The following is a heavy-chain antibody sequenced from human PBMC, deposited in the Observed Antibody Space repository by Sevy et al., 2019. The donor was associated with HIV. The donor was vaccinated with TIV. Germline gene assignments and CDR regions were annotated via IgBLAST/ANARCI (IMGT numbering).Heavy chain of an antibody. Sequence: GGSLRLSCAASGFTFNKYSLSWVRQPPGKGLEWVATLSFGCGEINYADSVKGRFTISRDNSKNSFYLQMNNLRAEDTALYYCAREGCSKPHDYWGQGTLVTVSS. V-gene: IGHV3-23*01. CDR3: AREGCSKPHDY. CDR1: GFTFNKYS. J-gene: IGHJ4*02. CDR2: LSFGCGEI. D-gene: IGHD2-8*01.